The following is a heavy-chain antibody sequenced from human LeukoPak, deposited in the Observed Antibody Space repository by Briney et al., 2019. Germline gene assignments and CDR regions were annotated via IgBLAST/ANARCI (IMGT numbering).Heavy chain of an antibody. D-gene: IGHD3-3*01. J-gene: IGHJ4*02. Sequence: SETLSLTCSVSSSSITSGYYWAWIRQPPGKGLEWIGSIYHTGRTYYNPSLKSRLTMSVDTSKIQFSLKLSSVTAADTAVYYCARSIDDFWNGCYFDYWGQGALVTVSS. V-gene: IGHV4-38-2*02. CDR1: SSSITSGYY. CDR3: ARSIDDFWNGCYFDY. CDR2: IYHTGRT.